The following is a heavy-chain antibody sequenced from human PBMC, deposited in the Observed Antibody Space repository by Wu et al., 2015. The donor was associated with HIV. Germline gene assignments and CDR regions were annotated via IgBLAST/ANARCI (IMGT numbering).Heavy chain of an antibody. D-gene: IGHD3-22*01. V-gene: IGHV1-69*13. CDR3: ARDGYYDSSGYYPNWYFDL. Sequence: QVQLVQSGAEVKKPGSSVKVSCKASGGTFSSYAISWVRQAPGQGLEWMGRIIPIFGTANYAQKFQGRVTITADESTSTAYMELSSLRSEDTAVYYCARDGYYDSSGYYPNWYFDLWGRGTLVTVSS. J-gene: IGHJ2*01. CDR2: IIPIFGTA. CDR1: GGTFSSYA.